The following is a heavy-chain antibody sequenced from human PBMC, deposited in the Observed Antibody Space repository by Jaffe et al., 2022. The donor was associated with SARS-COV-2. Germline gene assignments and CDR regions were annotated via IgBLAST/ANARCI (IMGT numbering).Heavy chain of an antibody. Sequence: EVQLVESGGVVVQPGGSLRLSCAASGFTFDDYTMHWVRQAPGKGLEWVSLISWDGGSTYYADSVKGRFTISRDNSKNSLYLQMNSLRTEDTALYYCAKDGDAYYYDSRWYFDYWGQGTLVTVSS. CDR1: GFTFDDYT. CDR3: AKDGDAYYYDSRWYFDY. V-gene: IGHV3-43*01. D-gene: IGHD3-22*01. J-gene: IGHJ4*02. CDR2: ISWDGGST.